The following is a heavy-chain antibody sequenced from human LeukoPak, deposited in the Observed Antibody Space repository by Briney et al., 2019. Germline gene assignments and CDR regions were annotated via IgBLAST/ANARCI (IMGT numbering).Heavy chain of an antibody. Sequence: GGSLRLSCAASGFTFSSYAVNWVRQAPGKGLEWVSSITSSSTYIYYADSVKGRFTISRDNAKNSLFLQMNSLRAEDTAIYYCARVSGDYYHTVESWGQGTLVTVSS. CDR2: ITSSSTYI. CDR1: GFTFSSYA. J-gene: IGHJ4*02. CDR3: ARVSGDYYHTVES. D-gene: IGHD4-17*01. V-gene: IGHV3-21*01.